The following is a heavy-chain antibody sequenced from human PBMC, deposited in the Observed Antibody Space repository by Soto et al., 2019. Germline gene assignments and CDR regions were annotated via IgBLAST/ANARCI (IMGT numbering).Heavy chain of an antibody. D-gene: IGHD4-17*01. J-gene: IGHJ6*02. CDR1: GYIFTDCY. CDR2: INPNSGGT. CDR3: ASRGTVTTAEVMDV. V-gene: IGHV1-2*02. Sequence: ASVKVSCKSSGYIFTDCYMHWVRQAPGQGLEWMGWINPNSGGTNYAQKFQGRVTMTRDTSISTAYMELSRLRSDDTAVYYCASRGTVTTAEVMDVWGQGTTVTVSS.